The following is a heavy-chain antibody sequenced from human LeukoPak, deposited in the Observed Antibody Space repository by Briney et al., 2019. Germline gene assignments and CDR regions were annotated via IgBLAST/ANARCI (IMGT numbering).Heavy chain of an antibody. CDR1: GGSFSGYY. CDR2: INHSGST. V-gene: IGHV4-34*01. J-gene: IGHJ4*02. CDR3: ARRGPYSSSWYDPFDY. D-gene: IGHD6-13*01. Sequence: SETLSLTCAVYGGSFSGYYWSWIRQPPGKGLEWIGEINHSGSTNYNPSLKSRVTISVDTSKSQFSLKLSSVTAADTAVYYCARRGPYSSSWYDPFDYWGQGTLVTVSS.